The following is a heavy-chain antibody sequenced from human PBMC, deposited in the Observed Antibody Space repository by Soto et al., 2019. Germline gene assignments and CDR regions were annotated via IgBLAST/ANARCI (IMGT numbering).Heavy chain of an antibody. J-gene: IGHJ6*02. CDR2: IIPIFGTA. Sequence: SVKXSCKASGGTFSSYAISWVRQAPGQGLEWMGGIIPIFGTANYAQKFQGRVTITADESTSTAYMELSSLRSEDTAVYYCASAIAAARHRDYYYGMDVWGQGTTVTVSS. V-gene: IGHV1-69*13. CDR1: GGTFSSYA. D-gene: IGHD6-13*01. CDR3: ASAIAAARHRDYYYGMDV.